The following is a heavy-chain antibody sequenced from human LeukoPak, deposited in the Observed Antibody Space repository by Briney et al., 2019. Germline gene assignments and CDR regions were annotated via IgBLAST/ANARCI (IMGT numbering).Heavy chain of an antibody. V-gene: IGHV3-23*03. Sequence: PGGSLRLSCAASGFTFSSYAMSWVRQAPGKGPEWVSVLYSDGNTKYADSVQGRFTISRDNSKNTLYLEMNSLSPDDTAVYYCARGVEPLAANTLAYWGQGTLVTVSS. CDR2: LYSDGNT. J-gene: IGHJ4*02. D-gene: IGHD1-14*01. CDR1: GFTFSSYA. CDR3: ARGVEPLAANTLAY.